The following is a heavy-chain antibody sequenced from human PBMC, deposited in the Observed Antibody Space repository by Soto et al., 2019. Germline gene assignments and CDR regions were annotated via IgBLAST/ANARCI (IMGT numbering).Heavy chain of an antibody. CDR1: GGSVSSGAYY. Sequence: SETLSLGFPVSGGSVSSGAYYWTWSRQRAARGXEWIGYINYSRSIYYSPCVKRRLSRSLDTSKNQFSLRLTSVTAEDTAMYYCARARLRAVYAFDIWGQGTMVTVSS. CDR2: INYSRSI. J-gene: IGHJ3*02. CDR3: ARARLRAVYAFDI. D-gene: IGHD5-12*01. V-gene: IGHV4-31*03.